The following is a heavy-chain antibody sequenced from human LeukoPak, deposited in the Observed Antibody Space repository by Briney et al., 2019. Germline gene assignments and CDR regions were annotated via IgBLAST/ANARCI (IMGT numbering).Heavy chain of an antibody. J-gene: IGHJ3*02. D-gene: IGHD2-2*01. CDR3: ARGYCSSTSCLDAFDI. CDR2: ISAYNGNT. V-gene: IGHV1-18*01. CDR1: GYTFTSYG. Sequence: GASVKVSCKASGYTFTSYGISWVRQAPGQGLEWMGWISAYNGNTNYAQKLQGRVTMTTDTSTGTAYMELRSLRSDDTAVYYCARGYCSSTSCLDAFDIWGQGTMVTVSS.